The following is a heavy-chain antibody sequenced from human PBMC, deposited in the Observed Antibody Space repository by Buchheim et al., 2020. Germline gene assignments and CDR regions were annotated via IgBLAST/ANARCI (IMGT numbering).Heavy chain of an antibody. J-gene: IGHJ6*02. CDR3: AKNYLGGIAVAKFSVGMDV. CDR1: GFTFSSYA. Sequence: EVQLLESGGGLVQPGGSLRLSCAASGFTFSSYAMSWVRQAPGKGLEWVSAISGSGGSTYYADSVKGRFTISRDNSKNTLYLQMNSLRAEDTAVYYCAKNYLGGIAVAKFSVGMDVWGQGTT. V-gene: IGHV3-23*01. CDR2: ISGSGGST. D-gene: IGHD6-19*01.